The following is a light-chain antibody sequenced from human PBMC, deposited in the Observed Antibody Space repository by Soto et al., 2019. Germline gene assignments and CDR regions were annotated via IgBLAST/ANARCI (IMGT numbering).Light chain of an antibody. V-gene: IGKV3-15*01. Sequence: EIVVSQSAATLSVSPGERATLSCRASQSVSSNLAWHQQKPGQAPRILMYDASTRATGIPARFSGSGSGTEFTLTISSLQSEDFAVYYCQQYHNWPITFGQGTLLEVK. CDR3: QQYHNWPIT. J-gene: IGKJ5*01. CDR2: DAS. CDR1: QSVSSN.